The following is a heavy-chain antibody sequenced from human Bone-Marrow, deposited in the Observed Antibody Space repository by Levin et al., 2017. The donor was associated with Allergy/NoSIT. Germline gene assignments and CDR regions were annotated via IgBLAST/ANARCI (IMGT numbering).Heavy chain of an antibody. CDR1: GYTFTAYF. CDR3: ARADSTSWSLDN. J-gene: IGHJ4*02. V-gene: IGHV1-2*06. D-gene: IGHD6-13*01. CDR2: INPNNGDT. Sequence: GASVKVSCKASGYTFTAYFMNWVRQAPGQGLEWMGRINPNNGDTNFAQKFQGRVTMTRDTSINTAYMELSRLRSDDTAVYFCARADSTSWSLDNWGQGTLVTVSS.